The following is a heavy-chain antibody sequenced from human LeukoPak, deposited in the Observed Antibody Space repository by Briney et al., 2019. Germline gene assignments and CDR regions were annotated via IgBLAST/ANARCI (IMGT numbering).Heavy chain of an antibody. D-gene: IGHD1-26*01. CDR1: GGSISSYY. V-gene: IGHV4-4*07. CDR3: ARGPQWELLPYFDY. J-gene: IGHJ4*02. Sequence: SETLSLTRTVSGGSISSYYWSWIRQPAGKGLEWIGRIYTSGSTNYNPSLKSRVTISVDKSKSQFSLKLSSVTAADTAVYYCARGPQWELLPYFDYWGQGTLVTVSS. CDR2: IYTSGST.